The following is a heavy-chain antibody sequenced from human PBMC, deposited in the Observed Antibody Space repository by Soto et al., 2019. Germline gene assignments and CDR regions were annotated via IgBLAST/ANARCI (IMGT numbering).Heavy chain of an antibody. V-gene: IGHV4-59*08. D-gene: IGHD3-16*02. J-gene: IGHJ4*02. CDR1: GGSISSYY. CDR2: IYYSGST. Sequence: SETLSLTCTVSGGSISSYYWSWIRQPPGKGLEWIGYIYYSGSTNYNPSLKSRVTISVDTSKNQFSLKLSSVTAADTAVYYCASSYDYIWGSYRYTFDYWGQGTLVTVSS. CDR3: ASSYDYIWGSYRYTFDY.